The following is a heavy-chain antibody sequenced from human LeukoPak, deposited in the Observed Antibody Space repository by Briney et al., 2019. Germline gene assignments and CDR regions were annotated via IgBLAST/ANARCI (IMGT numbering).Heavy chain of an antibody. D-gene: IGHD5-24*01. CDR3: ARPLEMALEN. CDR2: IYPGDSDT. Sequence: GESLKISCKASGYSFNTYWIAWVRQMPGKGLEWMGIIYPGDSDTRYSPSFQGQVTISADKSISTAYLQWSSLKASDTAMYYCARPLEMALENWGQGTLVTVSS. V-gene: IGHV5-51*01. J-gene: IGHJ4*02. CDR1: GYSFNTYW.